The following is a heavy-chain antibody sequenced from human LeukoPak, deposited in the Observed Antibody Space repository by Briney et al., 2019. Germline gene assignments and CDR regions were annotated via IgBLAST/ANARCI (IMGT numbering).Heavy chain of an antibody. CDR1: GYTFTGYY. J-gene: IGHJ4*02. Sequence: ASVKVSCKASGYTFTGYYMHWVRQAPGQGLEWMGWINPNSGGTNYAQKFQGRVTMTRDTSISTAYMELSRLRSDDTAVYYCARDWARDTMIVGKWGQGTLVTASS. V-gene: IGHV1-2*02. CDR3: ARDWARDTMIVGK. CDR2: INPNSGGT. D-gene: IGHD3-22*01.